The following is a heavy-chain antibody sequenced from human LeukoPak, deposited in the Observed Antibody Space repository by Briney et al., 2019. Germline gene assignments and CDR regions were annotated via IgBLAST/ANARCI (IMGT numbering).Heavy chain of an antibody. CDR3: ASSDATPAVAGGFDY. Sequence: GGSLRLSCAASGFTFSSYAVSWVRQAPGKGLEWVSAISGSGGSTYYADSVKGRFTISRDNSKNTLYLQMNSLRAEDTAVYYCASSDATPAVAGGFDYWGQGTLVTVSS. J-gene: IGHJ4*02. D-gene: IGHD6-19*01. V-gene: IGHV3-23*01. CDR2: ISGSGGST. CDR1: GFTFSSYA.